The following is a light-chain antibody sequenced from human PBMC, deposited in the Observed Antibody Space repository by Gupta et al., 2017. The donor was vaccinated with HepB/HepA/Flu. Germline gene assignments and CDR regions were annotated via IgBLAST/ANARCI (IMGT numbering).Light chain of an antibody. CDR2: KVS. J-gene: IGKJ1*01. Sequence: EVVMTQSPLSLPVTLGQSASISCKSSQSLVHTDGNIFLNWFHQRPGQSPRRLIYKVSNRDSGVPHRFSGSGSDTDFTLKISRVEAEDVGVYYCMQGTFWRSFGQGTKVEI. CDR3: MQGTFWRS. CDR1: QSLVHTDGNIF. V-gene: IGKV2-30*02.